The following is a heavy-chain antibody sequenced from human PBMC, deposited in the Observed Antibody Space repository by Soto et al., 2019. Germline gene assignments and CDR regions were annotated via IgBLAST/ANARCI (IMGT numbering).Heavy chain of an antibody. J-gene: IGHJ6*03. V-gene: IGHV4-34*01. D-gene: IGHD3-10*01. CDR3: AREFGPPGYYMDV. CDR2: INHSGST. Sequence: SGTLSLTCAVYGGSFSGYYWSWIRQPPGKGLEWIGEINHSGSTNYNPSLKSRVTISVDTSKNQFSLKLSSVTAADTAVYYCAREFGPPGYYMDVWGKGTTVTVSS. CDR1: GGSFSGYY.